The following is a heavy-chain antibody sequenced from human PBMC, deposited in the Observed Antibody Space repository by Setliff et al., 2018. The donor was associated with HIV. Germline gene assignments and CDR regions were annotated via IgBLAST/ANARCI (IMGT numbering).Heavy chain of an antibody. V-gene: IGHV1-2*02. Sequence: ASVKVSCKTSGYMFIAYGMSWVRRAPGQGLEWMGWINSASGGTNYAQNFQGRVTVTRDTSINTAYVELNSLKSDDTAVYYCARTLYSSFSSFDYWGQGTLVTVSS. CDR1: GYMFIAYG. J-gene: IGHJ4*02. CDR3: ARTLYSSFSSFDY. CDR2: INSASGGT. D-gene: IGHD6-19*01.